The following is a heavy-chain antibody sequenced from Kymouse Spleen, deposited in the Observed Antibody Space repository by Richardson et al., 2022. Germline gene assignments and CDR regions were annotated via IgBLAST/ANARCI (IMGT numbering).Heavy chain of an antibody. CDR1: GFTFSSYG. D-gene: IGHD6-19*01. V-gene: IGHV3-33*01. CDR3: ARDQGGSGWPYFDY. J-gene: IGHJ4*02. CDR2: IWYDGSNK. Sequence: QVQLVESGGGVVQPGRSLRLSCAASGFTFSSYGMHWVRQAPGKGLEWVAVIWYDGSNKYYADSVKGRFTISRDNSKNTLYLQMNSLRAEDTAVYYCARDQGGSGWPYFDYWGQGTLVTVSS.